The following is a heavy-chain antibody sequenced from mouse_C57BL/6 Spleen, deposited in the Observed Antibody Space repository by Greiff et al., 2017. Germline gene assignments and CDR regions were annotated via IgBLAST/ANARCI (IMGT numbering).Heavy chain of an antibody. Sequence: DVHLVESGGGLVKPGGSLKLSCAASGFTFSDYGMHWVRQAPEKGLEWVAYISSGSSTIYYADTVKGRFTISRDNAKNTLFLQMTSLRAEDTAMYYCARKERYYAMDYWGQGTSVTVSS. J-gene: IGHJ4*01. CDR1: GFTFSDYG. CDR2: ISSGSSTI. CDR3: ARKERYYAMDY. V-gene: IGHV5-17*01.